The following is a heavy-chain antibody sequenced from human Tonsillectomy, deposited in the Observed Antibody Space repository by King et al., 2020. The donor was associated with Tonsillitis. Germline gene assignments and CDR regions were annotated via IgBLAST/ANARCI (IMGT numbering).Heavy chain of an antibody. CDR1: GGSVSSGSYY. V-gene: IGHV4-61*01. Sequence: QVQLQESGPGLVKPSETLSLTCTVSGGSVSSGSYYWSWIRQPPGKGLEWIGYIYYSGSTNYNPSLKSRVTISVDTSKSQFSLKLSSVTAADTARYYCARAGPYDSSGYYYGEYFDYWGQGTLVTVSS. J-gene: IGHJ4*02. CDR3: ARAGPYDSSGYYYGEYFDY. CDR2: IYYSGST. D-gene: IGHD3-22*01.